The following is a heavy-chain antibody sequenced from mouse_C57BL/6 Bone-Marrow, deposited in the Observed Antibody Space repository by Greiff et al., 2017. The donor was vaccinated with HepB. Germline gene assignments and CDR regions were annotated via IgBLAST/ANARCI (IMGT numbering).Heavy chain of an antibody. Sequence: DVKLVESGGGLVKPGGSLKLSCAASGFTFSDYGMHWVRQAPEKGLEWVAYISSGSSTIYYADTVKGRFTISRDNAKNTLFLQMTSLRSEDTAMYYCARELPPYFDVWGTGTTVTVSS. CDR3: ARELPPYFDV. CDR1: GFTFSDYG. CDR2: ISSGSSTI. V-gene: IGHV5-17*01. D-gene: IGHD2-12*01. J-gene: IGHJ1*03.